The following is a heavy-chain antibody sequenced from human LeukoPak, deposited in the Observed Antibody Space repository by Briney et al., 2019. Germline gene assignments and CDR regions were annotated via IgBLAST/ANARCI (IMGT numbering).Heavy chain of an antibody. J-gene: IGHJ4*02. CDR2: ISNSSSYI. D-gene: IGHD3-10*01. V-gene: IGHV3-21*01. CDR1: GFTFSSYS. Sequence: GGSLRLSCAASGFTFSSYSMNWVRQAPGKGLEWVSSISNSSSYIYYADSVKGRFTISSDNAKNSLYLQMNSQRAEDKAVYYCALSCGSGSYDFDYWGQGTLVTVSS. CDR3: ALSCGSGSYDFDY.